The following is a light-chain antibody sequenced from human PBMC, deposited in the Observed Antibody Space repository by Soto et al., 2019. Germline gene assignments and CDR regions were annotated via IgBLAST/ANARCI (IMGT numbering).Light chain of an antibody. J-gene: IGKJ1*01. Sequence: EIVLTQSPGTLFLSLGEIPTPSCRAIQSVSSSSLAWYQKKPGQAPSLXIYGASSRATGIPDRFSRSGSGTDFTLTISRLETEDFAVYYCQQYGSSPTWTFGQGTNVDIK. CDR1: QSVSSSS. CDR2: GAS. CDR3: QQYGSSPTWT. V-gene: IGKV3-20*01.